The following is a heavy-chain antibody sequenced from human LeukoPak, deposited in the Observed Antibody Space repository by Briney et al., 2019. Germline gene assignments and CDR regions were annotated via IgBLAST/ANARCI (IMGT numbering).Heavy chain of an antibody. V-gene: IGHV3-30*19. J-gene: IGHJ4*02. CDR2: ISYDGSNK. CDR1: GFTFSTCA. Sequence: RSGGSLRLSCGASGFTFSTCAMRWVRQAPGKGLEWVAVISYDGSNKYYADSVKGRFTISRDNSKNTLYLQMNSLRAEDTAVYYCARDLTSGDYLDYWGQGTLVTVSS. D-gene: IGHD4-17*01. CDR3: ARDLTSGDYLDY.